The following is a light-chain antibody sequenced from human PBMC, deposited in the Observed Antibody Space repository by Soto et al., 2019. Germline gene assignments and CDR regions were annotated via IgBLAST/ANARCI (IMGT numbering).Light chain of an antibody. J-gene: IGKJ1*01. V-gene: IGKV1-17*01. CDR3: HQYNSYS. CDR1: QAIRTA. Sequence: IQLTQSPSSLYASVGDRVTITCRASQAIRTALGWYQQKPGKVPKLLIYAASILQSGVPSRFSGSGSGTEFTLTISSLQPDDFATYYCHQYNSYSFGQGTKVDIK. CDR2: AAS.